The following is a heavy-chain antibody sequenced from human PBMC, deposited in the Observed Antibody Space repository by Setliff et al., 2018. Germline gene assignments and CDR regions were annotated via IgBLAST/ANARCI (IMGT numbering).Heavy chain of an antibody. J-gene: IGHJ4*02. D-gene: IGHD2-2*01. V-gene: IGHV4-34*01. CDR3: ARLSPRVVPAAIIDY. CDR2: INHSGST. Sequence: SETLSLTCAVYGGSFSGYYWSWIRQPPGKGLEWIGEINHSGSTNYNPSLKSRVTISVDTSKNQFSLKLSSVTAADTAVYYCARLSPRVVPAAIIDYWGQGTLVTVS. CDR1: GGSFSGYY.